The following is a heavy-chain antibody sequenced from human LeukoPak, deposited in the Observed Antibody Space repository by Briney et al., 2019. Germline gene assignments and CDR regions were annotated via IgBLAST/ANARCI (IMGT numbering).Heavy chain of an antibody. J-gene: IGHJ1*01. CDR1: GFTFSSYS. CDR3: AKDAPVNIVVVPAANS. D-gene: IGHD2-2*01. CDR2: ISSSSSTI. V-gene: IGHV3-48*01. Sequence: GGSLRLSCAASGFTFSSYSMNWVRQAPGKGLEWVSYISSSSSTIYYADSVKGRFTISRDNAKNSLYLQMNSLRAADTAVYYCAKDAPVNIVVVPAANSWGQGPLVTVSS.